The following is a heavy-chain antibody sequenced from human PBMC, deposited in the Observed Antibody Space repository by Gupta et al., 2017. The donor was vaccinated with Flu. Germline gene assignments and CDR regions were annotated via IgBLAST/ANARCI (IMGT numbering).Heavy chain of an antibody. CDR2: VSGNGGSK. CDR1: TFPNDA. CDR3: AKARSYVSLYDS. Sequence: TFPNDAMTWVRQAPGKGLEWVSSVSGNGGSKNYADSVKGRFTMSRDNSKNTLYLQMESLTAEDTAIYYCAKARSYVSLYDSWGQGTLVTVSS. J-gene: IGHJ4*02. D-gene: IGHD3-16*01. V-gene: IGHV3-23*01.